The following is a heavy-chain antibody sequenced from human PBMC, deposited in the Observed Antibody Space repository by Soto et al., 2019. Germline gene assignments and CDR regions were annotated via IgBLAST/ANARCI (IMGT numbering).Heavy chain of an antibody. D-gene: IGHD4-17*01. Sequence: GGSLRLSCAASGFTFSSYGMHWVRQAPGKGLEWVAVIWYDGSNKYYADSVKGRFTISRDNSKNTLYLQMNSLRAEDTAVYYCARESLGSTVTTSYYMDVWGKGTTVTVSS. CDR1: GFTFSSYG. CDR2: IWYDGSNK. J-gene: IGHJ6*03. CDR3: ARESLGSTVTTSYYMDV. V-gene: IGHV3-33*01.